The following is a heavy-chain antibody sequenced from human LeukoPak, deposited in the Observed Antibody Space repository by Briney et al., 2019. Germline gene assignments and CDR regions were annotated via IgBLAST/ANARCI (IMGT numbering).Heavy chain of an antibody. CDR2: ISGSGGST. V-gene: IGHV3-23*01. Sequence: GGSLRLSCAASGFTFSSYAMSWVRQAPGKGLEWVSAISGSGGSTYYADSVKGRFTIFRDNSKNTLYLQMNSLRAEDTAVYYCAKDLVPYYYYGMDVWGKGTTVTVSS. CDR3: AKDLVPYYYYGMDV. CDR1: GFTFSSYA. J-gene: IGHJ6*04.